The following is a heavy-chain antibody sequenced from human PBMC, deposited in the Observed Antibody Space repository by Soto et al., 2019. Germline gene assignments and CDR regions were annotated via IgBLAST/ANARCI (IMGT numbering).Heavy chain of an antibody. J-gene: IGHJ6*02. V-gene: IGHV3-11*01. CDR1: GFTFSDYY. CDR2: ISSSDSTI. Sequence: QVQLVESGGGLVRPGGSLRLSCAASGFTFSDYYMSWIRQAPGKGLEWLSYISSSDSTINYADSVKGRFTISRDNAKNSLFLQMNSLRADDTAVYYCARGGQDIIVVPAASPYYYYGLDVWGQGTTVTVSS. CDR3: ARGGQDIIVVPAASPYYYYGLDV. D-gene: IGHD2-2*01.